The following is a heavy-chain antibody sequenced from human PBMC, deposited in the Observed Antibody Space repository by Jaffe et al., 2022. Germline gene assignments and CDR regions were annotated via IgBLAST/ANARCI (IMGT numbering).Heavy chain of an antibody. CDR2: IYYSGST. V-gene: IGHV4-59*01. CDR3: ARETYQSTQPQQGLWAFDI. J-gene: IGHJ3*02. Sequence: QVQLQESGPGLVKPSETLSLTCTVSGGSISSYYWSWIRQPPGKGLEWIGYIYYSGSTNYNPSLKSRVTISVDTSKNQFSLKLSSVTAADTAVYYCARETYQSTQPQQGLWAFDIWGQGTMVTVSS. D-gene: IGHD2-21*01. CDR1: GGSISSYY.